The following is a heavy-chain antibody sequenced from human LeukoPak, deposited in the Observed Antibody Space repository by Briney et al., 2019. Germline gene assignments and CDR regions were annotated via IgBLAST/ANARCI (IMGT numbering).Heavy chain of an antibody. Sequence: PGGSLRLSCAASGFTVSSNYMSWVRQAPGKGLEWVANIKQDGSEKYYVDSVKGRFTISRDNAKNSLYLQMNSLRAEDTAVYYCAREGEDQLLYSHDDAFDIWGQGTKVTVSS. V-gene: IGHV3-7*01. J-gene: IGHJ3*02. CDR2: IKQDGSEK. CDR1: GFTVSSNY. D-gene: IGHD2-2*02. CDR3: AREGEDQLLYSHDDAFDI.